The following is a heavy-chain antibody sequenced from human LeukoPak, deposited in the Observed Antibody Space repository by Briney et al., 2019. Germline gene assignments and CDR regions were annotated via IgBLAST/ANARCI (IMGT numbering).Heavy chain of an antibody. D-gene: IGHD2-2*01. J-gene: IGHJ6*03. V-gene: IGHV1-69*06. CDR2: IIPIFGTA. Sequence: GASVKVSCKASGGTFSSYAISWVRQAPGQGLEWMGGIIPIFGTANYAQKFQGRVTITADKSTSTAYMELSSLRSEDTAVYYCARAGYCSSTSCRIYYYYYMDVWGKGTTVTVSS. CDR3: ARAGYCSSTSCRIYYYYYMDV. CDR1: GGTFSSYA.